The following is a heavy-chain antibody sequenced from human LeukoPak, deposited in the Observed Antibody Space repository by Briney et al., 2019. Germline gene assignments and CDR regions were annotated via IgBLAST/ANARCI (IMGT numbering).Heavy chain of an antibody. CDR3: ARADIVLMVYAMGY. V-gene: IGHV1-2*02. Sequence: ASVKVSCKASGYTFTSYYTHWVRQAPGQGLEWMGWINPNSGGTNYAQKFQGRVTMTRDTSISTAYMELSRLRSDDTAVYYCARADIVLMVYAMGYWGQGTLVTVSS. J-gene: IGHJ4*02. CDR1: GYTFTSYY. CDR2: INPNSGGT. D-gene: IGHD2-8*01.